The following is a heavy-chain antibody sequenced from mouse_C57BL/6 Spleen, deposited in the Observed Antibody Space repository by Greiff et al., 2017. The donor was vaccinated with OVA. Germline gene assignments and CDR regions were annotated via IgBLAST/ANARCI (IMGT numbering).Heavy chain of an antibody. Sequence: VKLVESGPELVKPGASVKISCKASGYTFTDYYINWVKQRPGQGLEWIGWIFPGSGSTYYNEKFKGKATLTVDKSSSTAYMLLSSLTSEDSAVYFCARLDYDEETGFAYWGQGTLVTVSA. V-gene: IGHV1-75*01. CDR2: IFPGSGST. D-gene: IGHD2-4*01. CDR3: ARLDYDEETGFAY. J-gene: IGHJ3*01. CDR1: GYTFTDYY.